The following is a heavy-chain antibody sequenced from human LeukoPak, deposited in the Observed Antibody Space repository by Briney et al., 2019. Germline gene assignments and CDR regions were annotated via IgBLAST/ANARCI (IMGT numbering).Heavy chain of an antibody. J-gene: IGHJ4*02. V-gene: IGHV3-23*01. CDR3: AKHPIASTYYYGSGSYGY. Sequence: GASLRLSCEASGFTFSSYAMSWVRQAPGKWLEWVSAIRGGGGSTYYADSVKGRFTISRDNSKNTLYLQMNSLRAEDTAVYYCAKHPIASTYYYGSGSYGYWGQGTLVTVSS. CDR1: GFTFSSYA. CDR2: IRGGGGST. D-gene: IGHD3-10*01.